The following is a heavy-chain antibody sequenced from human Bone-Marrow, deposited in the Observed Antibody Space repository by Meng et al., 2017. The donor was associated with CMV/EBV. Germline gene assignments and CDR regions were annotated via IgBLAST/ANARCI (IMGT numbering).Heavy chain of an antibody. CDR1: GGTFSGYY. J-gene: IGHJ5*02. CDR2: INHSGST. V-gene: IGHV4-34*01. CDR3: ARERDSEVVPAALNRFNP. D-gene: IGHD2-2*01. Sequence: SQTLSLTSAVNGGTFSGYYWSWIRQPPGKGLEWIGEINHSGSTNYNPSLKSRVTISVDTSKNQFSLKLSSVTAADTAVYHWARERDSEVVPAALNRFNPWGQGTLVTVSS.